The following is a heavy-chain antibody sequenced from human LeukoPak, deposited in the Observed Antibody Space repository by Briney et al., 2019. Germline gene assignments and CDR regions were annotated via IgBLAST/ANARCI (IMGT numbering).Heavy chain of an antibody. D-gene: IGHD1-26*01. CDR1: GFTFNSYE. CDR3: ARGGSYVHY. CDR2: INSGGSTI. J-gene: IGHJ4*02. V-gene: IGHV3-48*03. Sequence: GGSLRLSCAASGFTFNSYEMNWVRQAPGKGLEWVSYINSGGSTIYYADSVKGRFTISRDNAKNSLYLQMNSLRADDTAVYYCARGGSYVHYWGQGTLVTVSS.